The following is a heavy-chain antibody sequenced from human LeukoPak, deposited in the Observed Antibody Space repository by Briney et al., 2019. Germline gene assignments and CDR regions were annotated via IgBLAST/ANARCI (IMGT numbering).Heavy chain of an antibody. CDR1: GGSISSGSYY. CDR3: ARGGQKTVAGFYYYYYMDV. Sequence: SSETLSLTCTVSGGSISSGSYYWSWIRQPAGKGLEWIGRIYTSGSTNYNPSLKSRVTMSVDTSKNQFSLKLSSVTAADTAVYYCARGGQKTVAGFYYYYYMDVWGKGATVTISS. D-gene: IGHD6-19*01. V-gene: IGHV4-61*02. J-gene: IGHJ6*03. CDR2: IYTSGST.